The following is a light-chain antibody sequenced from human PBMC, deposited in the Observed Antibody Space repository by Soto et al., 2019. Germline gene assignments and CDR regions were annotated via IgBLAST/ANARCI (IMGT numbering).Light chain of an antibody. Sequence: HSALTQPASVSGSPGQSITISCTGTSSDVGGHNYVSWYQQHPGKAPKLLIYEVRVRPSGVSIRFSGSKSANTASLTISGLQAEDEADYYCSSYTTTSTLRVFGGGTKVTVL. J-gene: IGLJ3*02. CDR3: SSYTTTSTLRV. V-gene: IGLV2-14*01. CDR1: SSDVGGHNY. CDR2: EVR.